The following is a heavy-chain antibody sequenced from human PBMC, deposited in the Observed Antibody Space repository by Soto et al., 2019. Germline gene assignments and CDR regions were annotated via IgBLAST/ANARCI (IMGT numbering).Heavy chain of an antibody. V-gene: IGHV4-34*01. Sequence: SETLSLTCTVSGGSISSYYRIWIRQPPGKGLEWIGEINHSGSTNYNPSLKSRVTISVDTSKNQFSLKLSSVTAADTAVYYCARTYYDFWSGYYFDYWGQGTLVTVSS. CDR2: INHSGST. J-gene: IGHJ4*02. CDR3: ARTYYDFWSGYYFDY. D-gene: IGHD3-3*01. CDR1: GGSISSYY.